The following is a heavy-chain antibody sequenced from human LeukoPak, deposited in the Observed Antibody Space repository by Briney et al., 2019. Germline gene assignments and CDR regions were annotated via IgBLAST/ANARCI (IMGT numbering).Heavy chain of an antibody. D-gene: IGHD1-26*01. V-gene: IGHV3-21*01. CDR1: GFTFSSYS. CDR2: ISSSSSYI. J-gene: IGHJ4*02. CDR3: ARDQPLYSGSYGY. Sequence: GGSLRLSCAASGFTFSSYSMNWVRQAPGKGLEWVSSISSSSSYIYYADSVKGRFTISRDNAKNSLYLQMNSLRAEDTAVYYCARDQPLYSGSYGYWGQGTLVTVSS.